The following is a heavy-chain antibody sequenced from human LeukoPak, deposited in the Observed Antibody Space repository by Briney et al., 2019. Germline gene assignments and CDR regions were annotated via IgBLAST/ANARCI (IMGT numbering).Heavy chain of an antibody. V-gene: IGHV3-53*01. CDR2: IYSGGST. CDR1: GFIFSSYA. Sequence: GGSLRLSCAASGFIFSSYAMSWDRQAPGKGLEWVSVIYSGGSTYYADSVKGRFTISRHNSKNTLYLQMNSLRAEDTAVYYCARDSGGDYVYYYYGMDVWGQGTTVTVSS. D-gene: IGHD4-17*01. J-gene: IGHJ6*02. CDR3: ARDSGGDYVYYYYGMDV.